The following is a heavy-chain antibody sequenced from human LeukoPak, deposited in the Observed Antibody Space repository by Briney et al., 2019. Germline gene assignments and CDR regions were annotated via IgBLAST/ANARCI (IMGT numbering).Heavy chain of an antibody. D-gene: IGHD3-10*01. CDR2: IYHSGST. CDR3: AREEVGSGYYYYYGMDV. Sequence: KASETLSLTCTVSGYSISSGYYWGWIRQPPGKGLEWIGSIYHSGSTYYNPSLKSRVTISVDTSKNQFSLKLSSVTAADTAVYYCAREEVGSGYYYYYGMDVWGQGTTVTVSS. J-gene: IGHJ6*02. CDR1: GYSISSGYY. V-gene: IGHV4-38-2*02.